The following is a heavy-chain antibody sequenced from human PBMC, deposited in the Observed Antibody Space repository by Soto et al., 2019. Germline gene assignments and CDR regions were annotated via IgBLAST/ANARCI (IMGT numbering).Heavy chain of an antibody. J-gene: IGHJ6*02. Sequence: PGESLKISCKGFGCSFTSYWISWVRQMPANGLEWMGRIDPSDSYTNNSPSFQGHVTISADKSISTAYLQWSSLKASDTAMYYCASVYDSSGPSYYYGMDVWGQGNTVTVSS. D-gene: IGHD3-22*01. V-gene: IGHV5-10-1*01. CDR3: ASVYDSSGPSYYYGMDV. CDR2: IDPSDSYT. CDR1: GCSFTSYW.